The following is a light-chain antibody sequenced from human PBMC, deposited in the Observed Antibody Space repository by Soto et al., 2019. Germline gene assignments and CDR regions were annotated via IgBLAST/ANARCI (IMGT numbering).Light chain of an antibody. CDR3: QQYDNLPLT. V-gene: IGKV1-33*01. J-gene: IGKJ4*01. CDR2: DAS. Sequence: IQMTQSPSSLSASVGDRVIITCRASQAIRNDLGWYQQKPGKAPKLLIYDASNLETGVPSRFSGSGSGTDFTFTISSLQPEDIATYYCQQYDNLPLTFGGGTKVDIK. CDR1: QAIRND.